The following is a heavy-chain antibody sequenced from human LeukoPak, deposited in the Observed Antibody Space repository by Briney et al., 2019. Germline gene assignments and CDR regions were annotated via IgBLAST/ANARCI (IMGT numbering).Heavy chain of an antibody. D-gene: IGHD5-18*01. CDR3: ARGAGAVVDAAMVFDY. CDR1: GGTFSSYA. V-gene: IGHV1-69*13. J-gene: IGHJ4*02. Sequence: SVKVSCKASGGTFSSYAISWVRQAPGQGLEWMGGIIPIFGTANYAQKFQGRVTITADESTSTAYMELSSLRSEDTAVYYCARGAGAVVDAAMVFDYWGQGTLVTVSS. CDR2: IIPIFGTA.